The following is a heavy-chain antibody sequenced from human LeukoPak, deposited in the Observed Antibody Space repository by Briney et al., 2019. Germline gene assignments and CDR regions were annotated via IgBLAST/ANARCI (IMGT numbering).Heavy chain of an antibody. CDR1: DFTFTNSW. D-gene: IGHD1-7*01. J-gene: IGHJ5*02. V-gene: IGHV3-7*04. Sequence: GGSLRLSCVASDFTFTNSWMSWVRQAPGKGLEWVADIKPDCSDTGYVVSAKGRLTISRDNAKNSLYLQMDSLRVEDTAVYYCVRGTRLADRWGQGTLVTVSS. CDR2: IKPDCSDT. CDR3: VRGTRLADR.